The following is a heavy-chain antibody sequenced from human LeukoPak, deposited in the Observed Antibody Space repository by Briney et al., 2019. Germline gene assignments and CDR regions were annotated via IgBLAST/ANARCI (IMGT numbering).Heavy chain of an antibody. V-gene: IGHV3-13*01. CDR2: IGTAGDT. CDR1: GFTFSDYD. Sequence: GGSLRLSCAAPGFTFSDYDMHWVRQATGKGLEWVSAIGTAGDTYYTGSVKGRFTISKENAKNSLYLQMNSLRAGDTAVYYCARVAKERVGGVYYFDYWGQGTLVTVSS. J-gene: IGHJ4*02. D-gene: IGHD1-1*01. CDR3: ARVAKERVGGVYYFDY.